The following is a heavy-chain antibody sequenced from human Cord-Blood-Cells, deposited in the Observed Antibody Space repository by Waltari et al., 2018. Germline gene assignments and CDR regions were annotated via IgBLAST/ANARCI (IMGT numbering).Heavy chain of an antibody. CDR1: GYTFTDYY. V-gene: IGHV1-69-2*01. J-gene: IGHJ3*02. CDR3: ATDERIAARPDAFDI. CDR2: VSTEDSEE. D-gene: IGHD6-6*01. Sequence: EVQLVQSGAEVKKPGATVNISCKVSGYTFTDYYMHWVQQAPGKGLEWMGLVSTEDSEEMYTEKSQGMINITADTSTDTAYMELSSLRSEDTAVYYCATDERIAARPDAFDIWGQGTMVTVSS.